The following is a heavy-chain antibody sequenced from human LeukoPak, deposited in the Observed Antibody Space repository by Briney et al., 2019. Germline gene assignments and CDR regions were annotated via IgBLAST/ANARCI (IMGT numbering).Heavy chain of an antibody. CDR3: ARGHHPYDPSDY. CDR1: GYTFTGYY. J-gene: IGHJ4*02. CDR2: INPNSGGT. D-gene: IGHD5-12*01. V-gene: IGHV1-2*02. Sequence: ASVKVSCKASGYTFTGYYMHWVRQAPGQGLEWMGWINPNSGGTNYAQKFQGGVTMTRDTSISTAYMELSRLRSDDTAVYYCARGHHPYDPSDYWGQGTLVTVSS.